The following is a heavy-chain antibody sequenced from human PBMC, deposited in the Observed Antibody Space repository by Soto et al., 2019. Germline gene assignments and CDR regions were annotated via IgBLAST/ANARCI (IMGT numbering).Heavy chain of an antibody. CDR2: ISSSSSTI. J-gene: IGHJ4*02. CDR1: GFTFSSYS. V-gene: IGHV3-48*01. D-gene: IGHD3-3*01. Sequence: PGGSLRLSCAASGFTFSSYSMNWVRQAPGKGLEWVSYISSSSSTIYYADSVKGRFTISRDNAKNSLYLQMNSLRAEDTAVYYYARESSYDFWSGSPGYWGQGTLVTVSS. CDR3: ARESSYDFWSGSPGY.